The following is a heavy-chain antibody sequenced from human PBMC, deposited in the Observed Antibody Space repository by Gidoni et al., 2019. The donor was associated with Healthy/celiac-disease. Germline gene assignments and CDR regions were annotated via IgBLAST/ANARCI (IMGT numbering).Heavy chain of an antibody. J-gene: IGHJ6*03. Sequence: QVQLQQWGAGLFKPSETLSLTCAVYGGSFSGYYWSWIRQPPGKGLEWIGEINHSGSTNYNPSLKSRVTISVDTSKNQFSLKLSSVTAADTAVYYCARNRGNNAQHIAARAGGHYYYYMDVWGKGTTVTVSS. CDR3: ARNRGNNAQHIAARAGGHYYYYMDV. V-gene: IGHV4-34*01. D-gene: IGHD6-6*01. CDR1: GGSFSGYY. CDR2: INHSGST.